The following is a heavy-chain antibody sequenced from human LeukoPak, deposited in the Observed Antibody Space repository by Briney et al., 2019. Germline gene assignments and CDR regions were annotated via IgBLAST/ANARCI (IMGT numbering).Heavy chain of an antibody. D-gene: IGHD5-12*01. CDR3: VGHVDEFDS. CDR1: GRSISSYY. CDR2: IYYSGST. V-gene: IGHV4-59*01. J-gene: IGHJ3*02. Sequence: PSETLSLTCTVAGRSISSYYWSWLRQPPGKRLEWIGYIYYSGSTNYNPSLKSRVTISVDKSKNQFSLKVSSAADAGTAVYYCVGHVDEFDSWGQGTMVTVSS.